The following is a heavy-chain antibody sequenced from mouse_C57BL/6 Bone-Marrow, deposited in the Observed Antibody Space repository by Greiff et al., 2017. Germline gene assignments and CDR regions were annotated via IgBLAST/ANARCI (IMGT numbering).Heavy chain of an antibody. V-gene: IGHV5-9-1*02. D-gene: IGHD2-4*01. CDR3: TRGRGITAFYYYAMDY. Sequence: EVNVVESGEGLVKPGGSLKLSCAASGFTFSSYAMSWVRQTPEKRLEWVAYISSGGDYIYYADTVKGRFTISRDNARNTLYLQMSRLKSEDTAMYYCTRGRGITAFYYYAMDYWGQGTSVTVSS. CDR1: GFTFSSYA. J-gene: IGHJ4*01. CDR2: ISSGGDYI.